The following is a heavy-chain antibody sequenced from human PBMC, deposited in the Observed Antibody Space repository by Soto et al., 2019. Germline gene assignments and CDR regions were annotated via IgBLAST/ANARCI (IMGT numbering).Heavy chain of an antibody. D-gene: IGHD1-26*01. CDR1: GGSISSGDYY. Sequence: QVQLQESGPGLVKPSQTLSLTCTVSGGSISSGDYYWRWIRQPPGKGMEWIGYIYYSGSTYYNPSLKSRVTLSVDTSKNQVSLKLSSVTAADTAVYYCAFASELPVVDHWGQGTLVTVSS. V-gene: IGHV4-30-4*01. J-gene: IGHJ4*02. CDR3: AFASELPVVDH. CDR2: IYYSGST.